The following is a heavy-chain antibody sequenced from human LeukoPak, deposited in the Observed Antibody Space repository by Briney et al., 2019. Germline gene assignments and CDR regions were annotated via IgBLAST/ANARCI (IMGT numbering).Heavy chain of an antibody. V-gene: IGHV1-18*01. CDR1: GYTFTSYG. CDR2: ISAYNGNT. Sequence: GASVKVSCKASGYTFTSYGISWVRQAPGQGLEWMGWISAYNGNTNYAQKLQGRVTMTTDTSTSTAYMELRSLRSDDTAVYYCAGDLRNYDILTGYPPFDYWGQGTLVTVSS. J-gene: IGHJ4*02. CDR3: AGDLRNYDILTGYPPFDY. D-gene: IGHD3-9*01.